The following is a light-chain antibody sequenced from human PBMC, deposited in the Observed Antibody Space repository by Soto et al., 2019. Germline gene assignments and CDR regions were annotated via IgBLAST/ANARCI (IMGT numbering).Light chain of an antibody. Sequence: NLFTLSSATLSLSPGERATLSSTCSQSISSYLAWYQQKPGQAPRLLIYDASNRATGIPARFSGSGSGTDFTLTISSLEPEDFAVYYCQQRSNWPPITFGQGTRLENK. J-gene: IGKJ5*01. CDR3: QQRSNWPPIT. V-gene: IGKV3-11*01. CDR2: DAS. CDR1: QSISSY.